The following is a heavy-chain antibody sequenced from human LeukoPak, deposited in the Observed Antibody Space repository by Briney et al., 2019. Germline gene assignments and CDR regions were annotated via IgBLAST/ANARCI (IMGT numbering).Heavy chain of an antibody. CDR2: IYSGGST. J-gene: IGHJ4*02. Sequence: LTGGSLRLSCAASGFTVSSNYISWVRQAPGKGLEWVSVIYSGGSTYYADSVKGRFTISRDNSKNTLYLQMNSLRAEDTAVYYCARLYSSSPLDYWGQGTLVTVSS. D-gene: IGHD6-6*01. CDR3: ARLYSSSPLDY. CDR1: GFTVSSNY. V-gene: IGHV3-53*01.